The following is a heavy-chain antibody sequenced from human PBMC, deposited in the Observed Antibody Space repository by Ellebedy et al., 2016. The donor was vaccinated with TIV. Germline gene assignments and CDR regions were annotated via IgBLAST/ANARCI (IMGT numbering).Heavy chain of an antibody. CDR2: ISWDDGST. Sequence: GESLKISCAASGFTFDDYTMHWVRQAPGKGLEWVSLISWDDGSTYYADSVKGRFTISRDNSTNSLYLQMNSLRTEDTAVYYCVRGPASGAFDIWGQGTMVTVSS. CDR3: VRGPASGAFDI. D-gene: IGHD3-10*01. V-gene: IGHV3-43*01. CDR1: GFTFDDYT. J-gene: IGHJ3*02.